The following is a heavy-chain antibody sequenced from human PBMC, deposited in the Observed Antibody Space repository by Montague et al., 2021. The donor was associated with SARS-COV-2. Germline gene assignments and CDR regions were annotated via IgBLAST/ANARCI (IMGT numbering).Heavy chain of an antibody. Sequence: PALVKPTQTLTLTRTFSGFSLNTSGMCVSWIRQPPGKALEWLARIDWDDDKYYSTSLKTRLTISKDTSKNQVVLTMTNMDPVDTATYYCARTYAPSAVAVDXWGQGTLVTVSS. V-gene: IGHV2-70*11. CDR1: GFSLNTSGMC. D-gene: IGHD6-19*01. J-gene: IGHJ4*02. CDR2: IDWDDDK. CDR3: ARTYAPSAVAVDX.